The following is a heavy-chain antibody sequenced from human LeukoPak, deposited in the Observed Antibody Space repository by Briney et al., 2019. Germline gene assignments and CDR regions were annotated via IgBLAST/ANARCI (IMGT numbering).Heavy chain of an antibody. CDR2: INPKSGGT. Sequence: ASVKVPCKASGYTFTGYYMYWVRQAPGQGLDWMGWINPKSGGTNYAQKFQGRVTMTRDTSISTAYMELRRLRSDDTAVYYCARGHRYGFLSGYHYYYYMDVWGKGTSVTISS. J-gene: IGHJ6*03. CDR3: ARGHRYGFLSGYHYYYYMDV. V-gene: IGHV1-2*02. CDR1: GYTFTGYY. D-gene: IGHD5-18*01.